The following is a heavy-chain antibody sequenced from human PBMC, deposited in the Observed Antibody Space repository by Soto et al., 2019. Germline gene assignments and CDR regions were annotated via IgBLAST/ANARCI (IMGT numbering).Heavy chain of an antibody. CDR1: GFTVRDYD. D-gene: IGHD3-16*01. CDR2: ISSSGSTI. Sequence: WGSLKLSCASSGFTVRDYDMSWIRQAPGKGLEWVSYISSSGSTIYYADSVKGRFTISRDNAKNSLYLQMNSLRAEDTAVYYCARIMVGGVMTLQHYTYTAVRGNGTTVPVS. CDR3: ARIMVGGVMTLQHYTYTAV. V-gene: IGHV3-11*01. J-gene: IGHJ6*03.